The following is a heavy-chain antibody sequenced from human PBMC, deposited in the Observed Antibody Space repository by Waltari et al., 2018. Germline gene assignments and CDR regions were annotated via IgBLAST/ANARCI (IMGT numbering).Heavy chain of an antibody. CDR3: ARARGMAVAGGENFDY. CDR1: GGSISSSSYY. Sequence: QLQLQESGPGLVKPSETLSLTCTVSGGSISSSSYYWGWIRQPPGKGLEWIGSIYYSVRTVCRPSLMVRVTMSVGTSKNQFSLKLVSVTAADTAVYYCARARGMAVAGGENFDYWGQGTLVTVSS. V-gene: IGHV4-39*07. CDR2: IYYSVRT. D-gene: IGHD6-19*01. J-gene: IGHJ4*02.